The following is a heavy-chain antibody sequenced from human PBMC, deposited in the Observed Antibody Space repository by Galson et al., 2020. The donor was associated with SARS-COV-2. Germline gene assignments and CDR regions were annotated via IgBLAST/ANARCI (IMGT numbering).Heavy chain of an antibody. D-gene: IGHD2-15*01. V-gene: IGHV3-30*18. Sequence: GGSLRLPCGPSGFTFSSSSMNWVRQAPGTGLGWVPVITSDARNKYYADSVTARFTISRDNSKNTLYLQMNSLRAEDTAVYYWAKDEYCCAVGSAKEYWGQGTLVTVSS. J-gene: IGHJ4*02. CDR1: GFTFSSSS. CDR3: AKDEYCCAVGSAKEY. CDR2: ITSDARNK.